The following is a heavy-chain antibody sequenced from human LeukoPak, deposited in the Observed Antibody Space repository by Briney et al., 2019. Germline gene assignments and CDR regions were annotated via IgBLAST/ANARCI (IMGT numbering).Heavy chain of an antibody. CDR2: ISWNSGSI. V-gene: IGHV3-9*01. Sequence: GGSLRLSCAASGFTFDDYAMHWVRQAPGKGLEWVSGISWNSGSIGYADSVKGRFTISRDNAKNSLYLQMNSLRAEDTAVYYCARAEETYYYDSSGYPSFDYWGQGTLVTVSS. CDR1: GFTFDDYA. J-gene: IGHJ4*02. CDR3: ARAEETYYYDSSGYPSFDY. D-gene: IGHD3-22*01.